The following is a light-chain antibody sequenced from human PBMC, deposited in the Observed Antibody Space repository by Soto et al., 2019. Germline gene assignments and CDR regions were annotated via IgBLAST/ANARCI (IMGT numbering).Light chain of an antibody. CDR2: AAS. Sequence: AIRMTQSPSSFSASTGDRVTITCRASQGISSYLAWYQQKPGKAPKLLIYAASTLQSGVPSRFSGSGSGTDFTLNISSLQSEDFETYYYQQYYSYPRTFSQGTKLEIK. CDR3: QQYYSYPRT. J-gene: IGKJ2*01. V-gene: IGKV1-8*01. CDR1: QGISSY.